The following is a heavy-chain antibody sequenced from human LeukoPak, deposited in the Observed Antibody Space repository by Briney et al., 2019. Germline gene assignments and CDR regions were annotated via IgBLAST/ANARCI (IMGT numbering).Heavy chain of an antibody. CDR1: GYTFTSYG. V-gene: IGHV1-18*01. D-gene: IGHD3-10*01. CDR2: ISAYNGNT. J-gene: IGHJ4*02. Sequence: ASVKVSCKASGYTFTSYGISGVRQAPGQGLAWMGWISAYNGNTNYAQKLQGRVTMPTDTSTSTAYMELRSLRSDDTAVYYCARLELGGYYFDYWGQGTLVTVSS. CDR3: ARLELGGYYFDY.